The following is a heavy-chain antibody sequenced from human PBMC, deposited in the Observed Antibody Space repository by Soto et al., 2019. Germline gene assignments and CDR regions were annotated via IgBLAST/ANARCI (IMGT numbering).Heavy chain of an antibody. J-gene: IGHJ4*02. CDR3: AKGSDLDF. D-gene: IGHD2-21*01. CDR2: ISGNYGGT. Sequence: PGGSLRLSCAASGFDLSTYGMCWVRRAQGKGPEWVALISGNYGGTYYADSGKGRFTITRDNSRNTLFLQMNSLRVEDTAVYHCAKGSDLDFWGQGTPVTVSS. V-gene: IGHV3-23*01. CDR1: GFDLSTYG.